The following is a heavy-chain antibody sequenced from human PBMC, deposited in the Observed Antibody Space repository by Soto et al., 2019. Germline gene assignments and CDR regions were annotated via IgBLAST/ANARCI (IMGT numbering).Heavy chain of an antibody. Sequence: QAQLEQSGGEVKKPGSSVKVSCKASRVAFSKFIVTWVRQAPGVGLEWVGGIIPGFGTANYAQKFQGRDTITADESTSTSYMEVNNLRSEDTAVYYCAKVRYSSPMGYYYGMDVWGQGTTVTVSS. J-gene: IGHJ6*02. D-gene: IGHD2-2*01. CDR2: IIPGFGTA. V-gene: IGHV1-69*01. CDR1: RVAFSKFI. CDR3: AKVRYSSPMGYYYGMDV.